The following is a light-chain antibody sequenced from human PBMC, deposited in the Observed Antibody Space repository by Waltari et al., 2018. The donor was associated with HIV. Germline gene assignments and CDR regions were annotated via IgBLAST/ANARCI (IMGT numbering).Light chain of an antibody. CDR1: HAIKSW. CDR2: KAS. CDR3: QQYNTFSFT. V-gene: IGKV1-5*03. J-gene: IGKJ3*01. Sequence: DIQMIQSPSNLSASVGDAVPINCRASHAIKSWLAWYQHKPRKAPKLLIYKASTLESGVSSRVSGAGSGTNFTFTIASLQVDDIATYYCQQYNTFSFTFGPGTTV.